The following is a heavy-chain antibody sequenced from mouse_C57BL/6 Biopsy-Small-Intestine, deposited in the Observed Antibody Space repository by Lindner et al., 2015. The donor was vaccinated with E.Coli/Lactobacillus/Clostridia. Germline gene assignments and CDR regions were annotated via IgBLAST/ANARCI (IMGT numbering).Heavy chain of an antibody. D-gene: IGHD6-1*01. V-gene: IGHV1S26*01. CDR1: GYTFSGYY. J-gene: IGHJ4*01. Sequence: SVKVSCKASGYTFSGYYMHWVRQAPGQGLEWMGWINPISGGTHYVQRFQGRVTMTRDTSITTHYLELSSLRSDDTAVYYCARGPLGSTTPENTFDHWGQGTLITVSS. CDR2: INPISGGT. CDR3: ARGPLGSTTPENTFDH.